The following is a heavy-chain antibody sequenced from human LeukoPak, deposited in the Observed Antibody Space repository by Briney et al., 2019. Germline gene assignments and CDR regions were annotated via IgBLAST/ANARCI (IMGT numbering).Heavy chain of an antibody. CDR1: GYTFTSYG. J-gene: IGHJ6*03. D-gene: IGHD2-15*01. CDR2: ISAYNGNT. CDR3: ARARSYCSGGSCYYYYYYYMDV. Sequence: GASVKVSCKASGYTFTSYGISWVRQAPGQGLEWMGWISAYNGNTNYAQKLQGRVTMTTDTSTSTAYMELRSLRSDDTAVYYCARARSYCSGGSCYYYYYYYMDVWGKGTTATVSS. V-gene: IGHV1-18*01.